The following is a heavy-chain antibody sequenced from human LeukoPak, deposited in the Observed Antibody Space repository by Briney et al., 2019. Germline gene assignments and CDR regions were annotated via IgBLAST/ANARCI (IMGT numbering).Heavy chain of an antibody. CDR2: IYYSGST. V-gene: IGHV4-59*08. J-gene: IGHJ4*02. CDR1: GGSISSYY. CDR3: ARLEYDGYKDFDY. Sequence: SETLSLTCTVSGGSISSYYWSWIRQPPGKGLEWIGYIYYSGSTNYNPSLKSRVTISVDTSKNQFSLKLSSVTAADTAVYYCARLEYDGYKDFDYWGQGTLVTVSS. D-gene: IGHD5-24*01.